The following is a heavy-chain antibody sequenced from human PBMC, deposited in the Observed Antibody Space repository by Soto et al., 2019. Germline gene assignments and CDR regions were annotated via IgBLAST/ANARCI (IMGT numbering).Heavy chain of an antibody. Sequence: PGGSLRLSCAASGFTFSRYAMSWVRQAPGRGLEWVSVITASGDDTYYADSVKGRFTISRDNSENILYLQMNSLRAEDTAVYYCARDGYDFWSGYYTGIGWFDPWGQGTLVTVSS. V-gene: IGHV3-23*01. CDR1: GFTFSRYA. CDR2: ITASGDDT. D-gene: IGHD3-3*01. J-gene: IGHJ5*02. CDR3: ARDGYDFWSGYYTGIGWFDP.